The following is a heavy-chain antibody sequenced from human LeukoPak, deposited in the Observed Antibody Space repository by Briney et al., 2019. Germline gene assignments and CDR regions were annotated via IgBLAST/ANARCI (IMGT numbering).Heavy chain of an antibody. D-gene: IGHD1-26*01. V-gene: IGHV3-23*01. Sequence: PGGSLRLSCAASGFTFSSYAMSWVRQAPGKGLEWVSDISGSGISTYYADSVKGRFTISRDNSKNTLYLQMNSLRAEDTAVYYCAKDQWSFLYFDYWGQGTLVTVSS. CDR2: ISGSGIST. CDR3: AKDQWSFLYFDY. CDR1: GFTFSSYA. J-gene: IGHJ4*02.